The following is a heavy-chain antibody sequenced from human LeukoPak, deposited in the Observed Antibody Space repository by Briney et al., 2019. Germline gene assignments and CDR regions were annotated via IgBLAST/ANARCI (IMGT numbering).Heavy chain of an antibody. V-gene: IGHV7-4-1*02. CDR1: GYTFTSYA. Sequence: GASVKVSCKASGYTFTSYAMNWVRQAPGQGLEWMGWINTNTGNPTYAQGFTGRFVFSLDTSVGTAYLQISSLKAEDTAVYHCARARGGRYYYGSGSYDPDYWGQGTLVTVSS. D-gene: IGHD3-10*01. J-gene: IGHJ4*02. CDR2: INTNTGNP. CDR3: ARARGGRYYYGSGSYDPDY.